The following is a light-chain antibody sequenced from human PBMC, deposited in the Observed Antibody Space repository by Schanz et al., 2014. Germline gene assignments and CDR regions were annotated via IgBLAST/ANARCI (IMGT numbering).Light chain of an antibody. CDR2: GAS. V-gene: IGKV3-15*01. CDR1: QSVGSN. CDR3: QQYNNWLTT. J-gene: IGKJ1*01. Sequence: EIVLTQSPATLSLSPGERATLSCRASQSVGSNLAWYQQKPGQAPRLLIYGASTRATGLPARFSGSGSGTEFTLTISSLQSEDVAVYYCQQYNNWLTTFGQGTRVEIK.